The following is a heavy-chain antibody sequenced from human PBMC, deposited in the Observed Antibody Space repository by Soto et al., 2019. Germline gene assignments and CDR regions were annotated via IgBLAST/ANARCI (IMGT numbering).Heavy chain of an antibody. CDR1: GGSISSGDYY. Sequence: SETLSLTCTVSGGSISSGDYYWSWIRQPPGKGLEWIGYIYYSGSTYYNPSLKSRVTISVDTSKNQFSLKLSSVTAADTAVYYCARAVMITFGGVIAMGYYFDYWGQGTLVTVSS. CDR3: ARAVMITFGGVIAMGYYFDY. CDR2: IYYSGST. J-gene: IGHJ4*02. V-gene: IGHV4-30-4*01. D-gene: IGHD3-16*02.